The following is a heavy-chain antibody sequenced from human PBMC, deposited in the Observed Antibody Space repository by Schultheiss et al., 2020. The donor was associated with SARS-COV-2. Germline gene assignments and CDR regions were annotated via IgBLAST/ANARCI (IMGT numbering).Heavy chain of an antibody. J-gene: IGHJ4*02. CDR2: ISWNSGSI. CDR3: ARDDHYYDSSGPFDY. D-gene: IGHD3-22*01. CDR1: GFTFDDYA. V-gene: IGHV3-9*01. Sequence: SLKISCAASGFTFDDYAMHWVRQAPGKGLEWVSGISWNSGSIGYADSVKGRFTISRDNAKNSLYLQMNSLRAEDTAVYYCARDDHYYDSSGPFDYWGQGTLVTVSS.